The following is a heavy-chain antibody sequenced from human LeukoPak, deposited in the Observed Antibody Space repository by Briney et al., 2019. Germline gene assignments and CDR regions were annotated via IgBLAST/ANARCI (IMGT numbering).Heavy chain of an antibody. CDR3: ARSYGGNSLGYYYYYYGMDV. J-gene: IGHJ6*02. CDR1: GFTFSSHG. V-gene: IGHV3-33*01. CDR2: IWYDGSNK. D-gene: IGHD4-23*01. Sequence: GRSLRLSCAASGFTFSSHGMHWVRQAPGKGLEWVAVIWYDGSNKYYADSVKGRFTISRDNSKNTLYLQMNSLRAEDTAVYYCARSYGGNSLGYYYYYYGMDVWGQGTTVTVSS.